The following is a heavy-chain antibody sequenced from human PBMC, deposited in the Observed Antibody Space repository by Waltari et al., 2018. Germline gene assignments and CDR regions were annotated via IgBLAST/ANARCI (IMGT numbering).Heavy chain of an antibody. V-gene: IGHV3-53*01. CDR2: IYSGGST. Sequence: EVQLVESGGGLIQPGGSLRLSCAASGFTVGSNYMSWVRQAPGKGLEWVSVIYSGGSTYYADSVKGRFTISRDNSKNTLYLQMNSLRAEDTAVYYCARDGGRGYSYGPNPTYYYYGMDVWGQGTTVTVSS. J-gene: IGHJ6*02. D-gene: IGHD5-18*01. CDR1: GFTVGSNY. CDR3: ARDGGRGYSYGPNPTYYYYGMDV.